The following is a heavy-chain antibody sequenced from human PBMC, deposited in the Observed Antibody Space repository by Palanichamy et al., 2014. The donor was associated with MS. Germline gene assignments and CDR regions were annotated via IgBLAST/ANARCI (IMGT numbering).Heavy chain of an antibody. Sequence: QVQLVQSGAEVKKPGSSVKVSCKASGDTFSTYAISWVRQAPGQGLEWMGDIIPIFGTPNYAQKFQGRVTLTADESTSTVNMELSSLRSADTAMYYCARGRIYYDILTGDYTPYNMDVWGQGTTVTVSS. J-gene: IGHJ6*02. D-gene: IGHD3-9*01. CDR1: GDTFSTYA. V-gene: IGHV1-69*01. CDR2: IIPIFGTP. CDR3: ARGRIYYDILTGDYTPYNMDV.